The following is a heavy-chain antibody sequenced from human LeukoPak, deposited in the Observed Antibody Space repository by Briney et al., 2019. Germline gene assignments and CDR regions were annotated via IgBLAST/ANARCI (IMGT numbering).Heavy chain of an antibody. V-gene: IGHV3-23*01. Sequence: GGSLRLSCAASGFTFSSYAMSWVRQALGKGLEWVSAISGSGGSTYYADSVKGRFTISRDNSKNTLYLQMSSLRAEDTAVYYCAKPHFPYSGSYGYFDYWGQGTLVTVSS. CDR3: AKPHFPYSGSYGYFDY. CDR1: GFTFSSYA. CDR2: ISGSGGST. D-gene: IGHD1-26*01. J-gene: IGHJ4*02.